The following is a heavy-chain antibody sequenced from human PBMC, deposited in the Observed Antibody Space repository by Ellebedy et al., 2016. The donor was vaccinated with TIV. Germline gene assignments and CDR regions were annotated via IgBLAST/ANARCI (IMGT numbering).Heavy chain of an antibody. CDR3: ARDMGRWLQFLGF. J-gene: IGHJ4*02. CDR1: GFTFSSYN. CDR2: ISSDTLTT. D-gene: IGHD5-24*01. V-gene: IGHV3-48*04. Sequence: GESLKISCAASGFTFSSYNIIWVRQAPGKGLEWISYISSDTLTTEYADSVKGRFTISRDNAKNSVYLQMKTLRAEDTAVYFCARDMGRWLQFLGFWGQGTLVTVSS.